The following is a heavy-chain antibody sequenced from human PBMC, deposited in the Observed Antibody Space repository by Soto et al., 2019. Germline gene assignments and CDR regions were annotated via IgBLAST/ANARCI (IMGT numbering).Heavy chain of an antibody. CDR2: IYYSGST. D-gene: IGHD6-13*01. CDR3: AREGEQLVLDY. CDR1: GGSISSYY. V-gene: IGHV4-59*01. J-gene: IGHJ4*02. Sequence: SETLSLTCTVSGGSISSYYWSWIRQPPGKGLEWIGYIYYSGSTNYNPPLKSRVTISVDTSKNQFSLKLSSVTAADTAVYYCAREGEQLVLDYWGQGTLVTVSS.